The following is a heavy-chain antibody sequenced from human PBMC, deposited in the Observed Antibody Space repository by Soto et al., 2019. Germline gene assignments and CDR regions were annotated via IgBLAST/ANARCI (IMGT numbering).Heavy chain of an antibody. V-gene: IGHV3-66*01. CDR3: ARDRGWSLFDY. CDR1: GFTVSSNY. J-gene: IGHJ4*02. CDR2: IYSGGST. D-gene: IGHD6-19*01. Sequence: GGSLRLSCAASGFTVSSNYMSWVRQAPGKGLEWVPVIYSGGSTSYADSVKGRFTISRDNAKNTLYLQVNSLRAEDTAVYYCARDRGWSLFDYWGQGTLVTVSS.